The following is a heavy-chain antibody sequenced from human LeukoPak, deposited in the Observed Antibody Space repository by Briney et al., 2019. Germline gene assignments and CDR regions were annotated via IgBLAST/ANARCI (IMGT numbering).Heavy chain of an antibody. CDR2: IKQDGSEK. D-gene: IGHD3-22*01. J-gene: IGHJ4*02. V-gene: IGHV3-7*02. Sequence: GGSLRLSCVASEFTFSTYWMSWVRQAPGKGLEWVANIKQDGSEKNYVDSVKGRFTISRDNAKNSLYLQMNSLKDEDTAVYYCARGDSSGYSVYWGQGTLVTVSS. CDR3: ARGDSSGYSVY. CDR1: EFTFSTYW.